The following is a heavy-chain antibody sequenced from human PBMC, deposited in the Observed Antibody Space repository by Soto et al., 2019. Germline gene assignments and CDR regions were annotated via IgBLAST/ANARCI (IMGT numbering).Heavy chain of an antibody. D-gene: IGHD1-26*01. J-gene: IGHJ4*02. Sequence: SETLSLTCTVSGGSISSSSYYWGWIRQPPGKGLEWIGTIYYSGSTYYNPSLKSRVTISVDTSKNQFSLKLSSVTAADTAVYYCARRGGVGATTYDYWGQGTLVTVSS. CDR1: GGSISSSSYY. CDR3: ARRGGVGATTYDY. V-gene: IGHV4-39*01. CDR2: IYYSGST.